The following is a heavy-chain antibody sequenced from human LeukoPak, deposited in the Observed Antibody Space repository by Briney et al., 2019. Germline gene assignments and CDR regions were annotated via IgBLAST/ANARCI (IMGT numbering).Heavy chain of an antibody. Sequence: GGSLRLSCAASGFTFSADTMNWVRLAPGRGLQWVSYIGSSGITIYYAHSVEGRFTISRDNAKNSLYLQMSSLRVEDTAVYYCARGPLYDITGSYSLWGQGTLVTVSS. CDR3: ARGPLYDITGSYSL. CDR1: GFTFSADT. V-gene: IGHV3-48*01. J-gene: IGHJ4*02. D-gene: IGHD2-8*01. CDR2: IGSSGITI.